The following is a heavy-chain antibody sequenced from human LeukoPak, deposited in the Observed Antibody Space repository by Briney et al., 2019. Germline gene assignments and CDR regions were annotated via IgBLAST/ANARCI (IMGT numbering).Heavy chain of an antibody. CDR3: AELGITMIGGV. D-gene: IGHD3-10*02. J-gene: IGHJ6*04. Sequence: GGSLRLSCAASGFTFSIYTMNWVRQAPGKGLEWVSSISSSSNYIYYGDSMKGRFTISRDNAKNSLFLQMNSLRAEDTAVYYCAELGITMIGGVWGKGTTVTISS. CDR2: ISSSSNYI. CDR1: GFTFSIYT. V-gene: IGHV3-21*01.